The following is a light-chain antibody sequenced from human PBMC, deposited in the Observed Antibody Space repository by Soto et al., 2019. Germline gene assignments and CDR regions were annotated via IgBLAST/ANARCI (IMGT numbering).Light chain of an antibody. CDR1: SSNIGAGYD. Sequence: QSVLTQPPSVSGAPGQRVTISCTGSSSNIGAGYDVHWYQQRPGTAPKLLIFGNINRPSGVPDRFSGSKSGTSASLAITGLQAEDEGDYYCQSYASTLSDRYVFGTGTKLTVL. J-gene: IGLJ1*01. CDR3: QSYASTLSDRYV. V-gene: IGLV1-40*01. CDR2: GNI.